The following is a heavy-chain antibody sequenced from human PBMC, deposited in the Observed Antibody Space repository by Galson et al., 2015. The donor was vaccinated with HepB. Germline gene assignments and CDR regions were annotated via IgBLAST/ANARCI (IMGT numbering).Heavy chain of an antibody. J-gene: IGHJ5*02. CDR3: ARDYYDSSIGGGWFDP. CDR1: GGSISSGGYS. Sequence: LSLTCAVSGGSISSGGYSWSWVRQAPGKGLEWVSSISSSSSYIYYADSLKGRFTISRDNAKNSLYLQMNSLRAEDTAVYYCARDYYDSSIGGGWFDPWGQGTLVTVSS. D-gene: IGHD3-22*01. V-gene: IGHV3-21*01. CDR2: ISSSSSYI.